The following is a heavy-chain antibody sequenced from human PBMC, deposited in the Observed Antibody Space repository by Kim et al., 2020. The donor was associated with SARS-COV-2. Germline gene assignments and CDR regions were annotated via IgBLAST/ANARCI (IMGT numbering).Heavy chain of an antibody. V-gene: IGHV1-18*01. CDR2: ISAYNGNT. J-gene: IGHJ6*02. CDR3: ARGEYRSSSWYGYYYYGMDV. Sequence: ASVKVSCKASGYTFTSYGISWVRQAPGQGLEWMGWISAYNGNTNYAQKLQGRVTMTTDTSTSTAYMELRSLRSDDTAVYYCARGEYRSSSWYGYYYYGMDVWGQGTTVTVSS. D-gene: IGHD6-13*01. CDR1: GYTFTSYG.